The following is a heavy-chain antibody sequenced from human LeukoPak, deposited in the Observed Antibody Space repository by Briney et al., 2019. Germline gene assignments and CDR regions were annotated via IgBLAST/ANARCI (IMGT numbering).Heavy chain of an antibody. CDR3: ARDLVTMVRGPVAFDI. J-gene: IGHJ3*02. D-gene: IGHD3-10*01. Sequence: ASVKVSCKASGYTFTSYAMHWVRQAPGQRLEWMGWISAYNGNTNHAQKLQGRVTKTTDTSTSTAYMELRSLRSDDTAVYYCARDLVTMVRGPVAFDIWGQGTMVTVSS. CDR1: GYTFTSYA. V-gene: IGHV1-18*01. CDR2: ISAYNGNT.